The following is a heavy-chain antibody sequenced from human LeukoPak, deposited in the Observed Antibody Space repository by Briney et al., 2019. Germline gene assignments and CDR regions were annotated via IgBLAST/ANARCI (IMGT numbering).Heavy chain of an antibody. CDR3: ARAEGGDYPWELPWY. J-gene: IGHJ4*02. V-gene: IGHV1-2*02. CDR1: GYTFTDYY. CDR2: INPNSGGT. Sequence: GASVKVSCKASGYTFTDYYMHWVRQAPGQGLEWMGWINPNSGGTNYAQKFQGRVTMTRDTSISTAYMELSRLRSDDTAVYYCARAEGGDYPWELPWYWGQGTLVTVPS. D-gene: IGHD1-26*01.